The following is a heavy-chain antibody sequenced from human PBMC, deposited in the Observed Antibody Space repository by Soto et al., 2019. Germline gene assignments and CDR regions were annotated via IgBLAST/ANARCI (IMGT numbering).Heavy chain of an antibody. D-gene: IGHD4-17*01. V-gene: IGHV4-59*01. Sequence: LSLTCTVSGGSISSYYWSWIRQPPGKGLEWIGYIYYSGSTNYNPSLKSRVTISVDTSKNQFSLKLSSVTAADTAVYYCARDRGDYGDSPFDYWGQGTLVTVS. CDR3: ARDRGDYGDSPFDY. CDR2: IYYSGST. J-gene: IGHJ4*02. CDR1: GGSISSYY.